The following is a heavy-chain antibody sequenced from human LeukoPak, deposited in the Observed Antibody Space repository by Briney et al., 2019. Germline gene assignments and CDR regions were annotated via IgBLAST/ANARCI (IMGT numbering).Heavy chain of an antibody. J-gene: IGHJ2*01. CDR3: ARARVVPAARVGYFDL. CDR2: INHSGST. D-gene: IGHD2-2*01. Sequence: SETLSLTCAVYGGSFSGYYWSWIRQPPGKGLEWIGEINHSGSTYYNPSLKSRVTISVDRSKNQFSLKLSSVTAADTAVYYCARARVVPAARVGYFDLWGRGTLVTVSS. V-gene: IGHV4-34*01. CDR1: GGSFSGYY.